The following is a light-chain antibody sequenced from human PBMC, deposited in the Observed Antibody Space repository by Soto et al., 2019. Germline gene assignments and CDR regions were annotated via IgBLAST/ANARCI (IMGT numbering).Light chain of an antibody. CDR1: QSVDSTY. V-gene: IGKV3-20*01. Sequence: EIVLTQSPGTLSLSLGERGTLSCRASQSVDSTYFTWYPQKPGQAPRLLIYGASGRATGIPDRFSGSGSGTDFTLTISRLEPEDFAVYYCQYYDTFRTFGQGTKVDIK. J-gene: IGKJ1*01. CDR2: GAS. CDR3: QYYDTFRT.